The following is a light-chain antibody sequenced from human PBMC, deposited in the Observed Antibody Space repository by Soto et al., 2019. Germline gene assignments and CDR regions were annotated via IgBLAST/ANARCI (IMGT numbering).Light chain of an antibody. CDR2: DVS. J-gene: IGLJ1*01. CDR3: CSYAGSYSYV. V-gene: IGLV2-11*01. Sequence: QSVLTQPRSVSESPGQSVTISCTGTSSDVGGYNFVSWYQHHPGKAPKLMIYDVSKRPSGVPDRFSGSKSGYTASLTISGLQAEDGADYYCCSYAGSYSYVFGTGTKVTVL. CDR1: SSDVGGYNF.